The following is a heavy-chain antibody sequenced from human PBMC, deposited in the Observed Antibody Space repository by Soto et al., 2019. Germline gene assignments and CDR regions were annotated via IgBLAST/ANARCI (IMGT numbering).Heavy chain of an antibody. D-gene: IGHD3-3*01. V-gene: IGHV1-69*13. J-gene: IGHJ6*02. Sequence: SVKVSCKASGGTFSSYAISWVRQAPGQGLEWMGGIIPIFGTANYAQKFQGRVTITADESTSTAYMELSSLRSEDTAVYYCARALTDTIFGVVIKGYYYYYGMDVWGQVTTVTVSS. CDR2: IIPIFGTA. CDR1: GGTFSSYA. CDR3: ARALTDTIFGVVIKGYYYYYGMDV.